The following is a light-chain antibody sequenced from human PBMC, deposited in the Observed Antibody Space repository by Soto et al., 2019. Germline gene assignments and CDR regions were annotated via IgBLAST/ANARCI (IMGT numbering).Light chain of an antibody. V-gene: IGLV1-51*02. CDR1: SSNIGNNY. Sequence: QSVLTQPPSVSAAPGQKVTISCSGSSSNIGNNYVSWYQQLPGTAPKLLIYENNKRPSGIPDRFSGSKSGTSATLDITGLQTGDEADYYCGTWDSSLSAGFYVFGSGTKVTVL. J-gene: IGLJ1*01. CDR3: GTWDSSLSAGFYV. CDR2: ENN.